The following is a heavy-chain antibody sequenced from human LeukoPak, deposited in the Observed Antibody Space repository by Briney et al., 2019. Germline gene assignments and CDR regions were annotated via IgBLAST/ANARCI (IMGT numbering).Heavy chain of an antibody. D-gene: IGHD3-3*01. V-gene: IGHV4-59*01. CDR3: ARVGYDFWSGYLDY. CDR1: GGSISSYY. CDR2: IYYSGST. J-gene: IGHJ4*02. Sequence: SETLSLTCTVSGGSISSYYWSWIRQPPGKGLEWIGYIYYSGSTNYNPSLKSRVTISVDTSKNQFSLKLSSVTAADTAVYYCARVGYDFWSGYLDYWGQGILVTVSS.